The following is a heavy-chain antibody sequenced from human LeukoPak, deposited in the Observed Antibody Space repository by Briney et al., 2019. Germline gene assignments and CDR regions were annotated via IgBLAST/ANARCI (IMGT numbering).Heavy chain of an antibody. CDR3: ASIPYYYDSSGYQGRAFDI. CDR2: IYYRGTT. V-gene: IGHV4-38-2*02. Sequence: SETLSLTCTVSGHSMISANYWGWIRQPPGKGLEWLGTIYYRGTTYYKPSLKSRVTISVDTSKNHFSLKLSSVTAADTAVYYCASIPYYYDSSGYQGRAFDIWGQGTMVTVSS. J-gene: IGHJ3*02. D-gene: IGHD3-22*01. CDR1: GHSMISANY.